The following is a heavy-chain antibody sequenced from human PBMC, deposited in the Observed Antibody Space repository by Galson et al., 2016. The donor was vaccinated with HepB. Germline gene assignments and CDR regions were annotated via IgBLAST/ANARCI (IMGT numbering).Heavy chain of an antibody. CDR3: VGDRISWH. CDR2: ILRDERF. V-gene: IGHV3-74*01. J-gene: IGHJ4*02. Sequence: SLRLSCALSGLTFSNYWTHWVRQAPGKGLVWVSRILRDERFYADSVKGRFTTSTDNAKNTVYLQMNSLRAEDTAVYYCVGDRISWHWGQGTLVTVPA. D-gene: IGHD5-12*01. CDR1: GLTFSNYW.